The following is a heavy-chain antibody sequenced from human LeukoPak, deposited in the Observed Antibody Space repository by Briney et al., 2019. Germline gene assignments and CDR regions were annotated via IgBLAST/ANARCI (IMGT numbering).Heavy chain of an antibody. V-gene: IGHV4-59*08. J-gene: IGHJ5*02. CDR3: ARHGTMARGPFNWFDP. Sequence: SETLSLTCTVSGGSISSYYWSWIRQPPGKGREWIGYIYYRGSTNYNPSLKSRVTISVDTSKHQFSLKLSSVTAADTAVYYCARHGTMARGPFNWFDPWGQGTLVTVSS. D-gene: IGHD3-10*01. CDR1: GGSISSYY. CDR2: IYYRGST.